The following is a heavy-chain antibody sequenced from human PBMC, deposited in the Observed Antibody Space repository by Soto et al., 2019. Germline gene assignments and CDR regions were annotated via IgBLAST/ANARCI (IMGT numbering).Heavy chain of an antibody. J-gene: IGHJ3*02. D-gene: IGHD2-15*01. CDR2: ISAYNGNT. Sequence: ASVKVSCKASGYTFTSYGISWVRQAPGQGLEWMGWISAYNGNTNYAQKHQGRVTMTTDTSTSTAYMELRSLRSDDTAVYYCAISGGDIVVVVAAPGGAFDIWGQGTMVTVSS. V-gene: IGHV1-18*01. CDR1: GYTFTSYG. CDR3: AISGGDIVVVVAAPGGAFDI.